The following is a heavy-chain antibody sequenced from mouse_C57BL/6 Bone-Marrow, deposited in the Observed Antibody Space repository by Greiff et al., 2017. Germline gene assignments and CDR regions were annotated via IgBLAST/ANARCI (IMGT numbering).Heavy chain of an antibody. V-gene: IGHV1-77*01. CDR1: GYTFTDYY. CDR3: ARSEGDAMDY. J-gene: IGHJ4*01. Sequence: QVQLQQSGAELVKPGASVKISCKASGYTFTDYYINWVKQRPGQGLEWIGKIGPGSGSTYYNEKFKGKATMTADKSSSTAYLQRSSLTSEDAAVYFCARSEGDAMDYWGQGTSVTVSS. CDR2: IGPGSGST.